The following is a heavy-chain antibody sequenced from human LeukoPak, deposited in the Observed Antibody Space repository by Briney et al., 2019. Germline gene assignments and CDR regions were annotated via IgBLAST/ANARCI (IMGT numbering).Heavy chain of an antibody. CDR1: GFTVSSNY. CDR3: ARDPDSSGWYLEYYYYYGMDV. D-gene: IGHD6-19*01. V-gene: IGHV3-66*01. Sequence: HPGGSLRLSCTASGFTVSSNYMSWVRQAPGKGLGWVSLIHTGGSTYYPDSVKGRFTISRDNAKNSLYLLMNSLRAEDTAVYYCARDPDSSGWYLEYYYYYGMDVWGQGTTVTVSS. J-gene: IGHJ6*02. CDR2: IHTGGST.